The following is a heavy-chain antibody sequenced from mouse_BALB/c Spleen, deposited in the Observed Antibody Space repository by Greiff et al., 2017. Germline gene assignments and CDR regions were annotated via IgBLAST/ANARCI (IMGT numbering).Heavy chain of an antibody. V-gene: IGHV5-17*02. Sequence: EVQLVESGGGLVQPGGSRKLSCAASGFTFSSFGMHWVRQAPEKGLEWVAYISSGSSTIYYADTVKGRFTISRDNPKNTLFLQMTSLRSEDTAMYYCARVGDYAMDYWGQGTSVTVSS. J-gene: IGHJ4*01. CDR1: GFTFSSFG. CDR3: ARVGDYAMDY. CDR2: ISSGSSTI.